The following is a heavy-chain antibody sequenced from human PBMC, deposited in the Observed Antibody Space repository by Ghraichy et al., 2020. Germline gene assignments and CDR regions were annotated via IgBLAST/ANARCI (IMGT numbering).Heavy chain of an antibody. D-gene: IGHD6-13*01. J-gene: IGHJ4*02. CDR1: GFDFSTYA. V-gene: IGHV3-23*01. CDR3: ARAKEGIAADS. CDR2: ISAYTDTT. Sequence: GGSLRLSCAASGFDFSTYAMTWVRQTPGTGLEWVSGISAYTDTTYYADSVKGRFTISRDDSQKTLYLQMDSLRAADTALYYCARAKEGIAADSWGQGAQVTVAS.